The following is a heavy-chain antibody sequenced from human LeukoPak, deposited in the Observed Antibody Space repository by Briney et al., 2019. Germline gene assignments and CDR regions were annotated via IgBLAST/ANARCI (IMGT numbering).Heavy chain of an antibody. Sequence: SETLSLTCTVSGGSISSGDYYWSWIRQPPGKGLEWIGYIYYSGSTYYNPSLKSRVTISVDTSKNQFSLKLRSVTAADTAVYYCARTPYYDSSGYYNDYWGQGTLVTVSS. CDR1: GGSISSGDYY. D-gene: IGHD3-22*01. J-gene: IGHJ4*02. CDR2: IYYSGST. V-gene: IGHV4-30-4*02. CDR3: ARTPYYDSSGYYNDY.